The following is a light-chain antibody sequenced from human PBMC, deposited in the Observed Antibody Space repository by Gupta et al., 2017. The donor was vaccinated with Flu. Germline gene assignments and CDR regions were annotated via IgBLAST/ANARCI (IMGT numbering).Light chain of an antibody. CDR1: QSVLYTPNNKNY. CDR2: WAS. J-gene: IGKJ1*01. V-gene: IGKV4-1*01. Sequence: DIVMTQSPDSLAVSLGESATINCKSSQSVLYTPNNKNYLAWYQHKQGQPPNLLISWASTRESGVPDRFSGSGSGTDFTLTISSLQAEDVAVYYCQQFYSTPWTFGQGTKVEIK. CDR3: QQFYSTPWT.